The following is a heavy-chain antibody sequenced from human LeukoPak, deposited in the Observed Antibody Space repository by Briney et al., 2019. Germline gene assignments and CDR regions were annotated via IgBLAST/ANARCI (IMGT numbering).Heavy chain of an antibody. J-gene: IGHJ4*02. CDR2: INWYGGST. V-gene: IGHV3-20*04. D-gene: IGHD3-16*02. CDR3: AKVSGSPMITFGGVIGIVMPFDY. Sequence: GGSLRLSCAASGFTFDDYGMSWVRQAPGKGLDWVSGINWYGGSTGYADSVKGRFTISRDNAKNSLYLQMNSLRAEDTAVYYCAKVSGSPMITFGGVIGIVMPFDYWGQGTLVTVSS. CDR1: GFTFDDYG.